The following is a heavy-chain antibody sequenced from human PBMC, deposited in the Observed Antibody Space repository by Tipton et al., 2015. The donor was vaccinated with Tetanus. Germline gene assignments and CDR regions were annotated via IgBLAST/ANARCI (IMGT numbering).Heavy chain of an antibody. J-gene: IGHJ4*02. Sequence: TLSLTCTVSGASISSSRRFDCCWIRQPPGKGLEWIGYVYYNGNTHYNPALKSRVTISVDTSKNQFSLKLSSVTAAGTAIYYCAREVPAAGHFDSWGQGTLVTVSS. D-gene: IGHD2-2*01. V-gene: IGHV4-61*01. CDR3: AREVPAAGHFDS. CDR2: VYYNGNT. CDR1: GASISSSRRFD.